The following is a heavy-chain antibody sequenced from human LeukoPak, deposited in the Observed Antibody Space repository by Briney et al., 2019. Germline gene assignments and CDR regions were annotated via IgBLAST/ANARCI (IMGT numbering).Heavy chain of an antibody. V-gene: IGHV3-33*01. J-gene: IGHJ6*02. D-gene: IGHD2-15*01. Sequence: GGSLRLSCAASGFTFSSYGMHWVRQAPGRGLEWVAVIWYDGSNKYYADSVKGRFTISRDNSKNTLYLQMNSLRAEDTAVYYCARDGYCSGGSCCEGDYYYGMDVWGQGTTVTVSS. CDR2: IWYDGSNK. CDR1: GFTFSSYG. CDR3: ARDGYCSGGSCCEGDYYYGMDV.